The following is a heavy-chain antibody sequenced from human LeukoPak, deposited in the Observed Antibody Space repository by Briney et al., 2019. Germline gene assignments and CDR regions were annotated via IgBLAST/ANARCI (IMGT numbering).Heavy chain of an antibody. V-gene: IGHV3-23*01. D-gene: IGHD3-22*01. Sequence: GGSLRLSCAASGFTFSSYAMSWVRQAPGKGLEWVSAISGSGGSTYYADSVKGRFTISRDNAKNSLYLQMNSLRVEDTAVYYCARHVVGLGFDYWGQGTLVTVSS. CDR1: GFTFSSYA. CDR3: ARHVVGLGFDY. CDR2: ISGSGGST. J-gene: IGHJ4*02.